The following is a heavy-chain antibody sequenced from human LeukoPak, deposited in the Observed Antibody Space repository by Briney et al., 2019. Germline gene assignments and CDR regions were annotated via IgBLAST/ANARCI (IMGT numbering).Heavy chain of an antibody. V-gene: IGHV3-23*01. D-gene: IGHD2-8*01. CDR2: ISDSGDYT. CDR3: SKDTSIGKYCTNGVCSPFDY. J-gene: IGHJ4*02. CDR1: GFTFSSYA. Sequence: PGGSLTLSCACSGFTFSSYAMSWVSQAPGQGLEWVSVISDSGDYTSYADSVRGRFTISRDNSRNTLYLQMISLRPEDTASYYCSKDTSIGKYCTNGVCSPFDYWGQGTLVTVSS.